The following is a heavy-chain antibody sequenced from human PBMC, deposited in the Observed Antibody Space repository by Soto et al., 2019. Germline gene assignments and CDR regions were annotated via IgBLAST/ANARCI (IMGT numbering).Heavy chain of an antibody. V-gene: IGHV4-34*01. Sequence: QVQLQQWGAGLLKPSETLSLTCAVYGGSFSGYYWSWIRQPPGKGLEWIGEINHSGSTNYNPSLKSRVTISVDTSKNQFSLELSSVTAADTAVYCCARGRTYYYGSGSSADSNDYWGQGTLVTVSS. CDR1: GGSFSGYY. J-gene: IGHJ4*02. CDR3: ARGRTYYYGSGSSADSNDY. D-gene: IGHD3-10*01. CDR2: INHSGST.